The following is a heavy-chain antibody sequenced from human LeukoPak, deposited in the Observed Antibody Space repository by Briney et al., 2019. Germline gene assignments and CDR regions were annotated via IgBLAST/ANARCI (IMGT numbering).Heavy chain of an antibody. CDR2: ISANGGDT. Sequence: GGSLRLSCAASGFTFSTYYMSWVRQAPRKGLDWVSSISANGGDTYYADSVKGRFTISRDNSRSTMYVQMDSLRAEDTAVYYCARITPDSTTWWGVFDPWGQGTLVTVSS. CDR3: ARITPDSTTWWGVFDP. V-gene: IGHV3-23*01. CDR1: GFTFSTYY. D-gene: IGHD6-13*01. J-gene: IGHJ5*02.